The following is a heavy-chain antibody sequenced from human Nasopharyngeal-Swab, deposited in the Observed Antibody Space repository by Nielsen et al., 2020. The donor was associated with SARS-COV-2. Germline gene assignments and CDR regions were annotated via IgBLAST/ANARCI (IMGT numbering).Heavy chain of an antibody. CDR2: IHSDGTTT. V-gene: IGHV3-74*01. Sequence: GESLKISCAASGFTFSSYWMHWVRQAPGKGLVWVSRIHSDGTTTTYADSVRGRFTISRDNAKNTLYLQMNSLRVEDTAVYFCARGTSDWRGIDYWGQGTLVTVSS. CDR1: GFTFSSYW. J-gene: IGHJ4*02. CDR3: ARGTSDWRGIDY. D-gene: IGHD6-19*01.